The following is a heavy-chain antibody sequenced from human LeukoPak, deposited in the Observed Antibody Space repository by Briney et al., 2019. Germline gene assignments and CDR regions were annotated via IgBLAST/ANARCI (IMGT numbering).Heavy chain of an antibody. CDR2: IIPIFGTA. Sequence: SVKVSCEASGGTFSSYAISWVRQAPGQGLEWMGGIIPIFGTANYAQKFQGRVTITADESTSTAYMELSSLRSEDTAVYYCASHSPTWLNHQASIDYWGQGTLVTVSS. CDR1: GGTFSSYA. J-gene: IGHJ4*02. CDR3: ASHSPTWLNHQASIDY. V-gene: IGHV1-69*01. D-gene: IGHD5-12*01.